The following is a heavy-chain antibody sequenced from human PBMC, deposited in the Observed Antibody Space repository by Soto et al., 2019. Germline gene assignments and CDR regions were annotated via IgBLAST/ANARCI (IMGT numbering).Heavy chain of an antibody. Sequence: ASVKVSCKASGYTFTKFHIHWVRQAPGQGLEWMGMIDPSGGVTRDAQRFQGRVTMTSNTSTSRAYMELSSLRSEDTAVYYCARGIRYCSSTSCPNSAKKGVFYYYYYYMDVWGKGTTVTVSS. CDR2: IDPSGGVT. V-gene: IGHV1-46*01. J-gene: IGHJ6*03. CDR3: ARGIRYCSSTSCPNSAKKGVFYYYYYYMDV. CDR1: GYTFTKFH. D-gene: IGHD2-2*01.